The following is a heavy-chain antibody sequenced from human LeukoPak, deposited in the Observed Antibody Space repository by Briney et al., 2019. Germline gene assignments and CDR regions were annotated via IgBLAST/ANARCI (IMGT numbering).Heavy chain of an antibody. CDR1: GFIFSNYG. V-gene: IGHV3-23*01. CDR2: IGSSGSTT. CDR3: AKIVAGLDY. J-gene: IGHJ4*02. Sequence: GGSLRLSCAASGFIFSNYGMSWVRQAPGKGLEWVSAIGSSGSTTYYADSVKGRFTISRDNSKNTLYLQMNRLRAEDTAVYYCAKIVAGLDYWGQGTLVTVSS. D-gene: IGHD2-15*01.